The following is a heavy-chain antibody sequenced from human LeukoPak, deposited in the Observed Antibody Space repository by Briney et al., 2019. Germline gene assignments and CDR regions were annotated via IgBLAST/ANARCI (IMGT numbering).Heavy chain of an antibody. CDR3: ARDRGIAAAGFDY. CDR2: ISSSGSTI. CDR1: GFTLSDYY. D-gene: IGHD6-13*01. Sequence: PGGSLRLSCAASGFTLSDYYMSWIRQAPGKGLEWVSYISSSGSTIYYADSVKGRSTLSRDNAKNSLYLQMNSLRAEDTAVYYCARDRGIAAAGFDYWGQGTLVTVSS. V-gene: IGHV3-11*01. J-gene: IGHJ4*02.